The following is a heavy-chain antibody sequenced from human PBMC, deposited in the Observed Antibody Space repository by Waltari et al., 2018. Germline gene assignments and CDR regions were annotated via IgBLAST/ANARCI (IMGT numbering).Heavy chain of an antibody. Sequence: QVQLVQSGAEVKKPGASVKVSCKASGYTFTSYYMHWVRQAPGQGLEWKGIINPRGGTTSDAQNCQGRVTMTRDTSTSTVYMELSSLRAEETAVYYCARDTGALWMDVWGQGTTVTVSS. V-gene: IGHV1-46*01. J-gene: IGHJ6*02. CDR3: ARDTGALWMDV. CDR1: GYTFTSYY. D-gene: IGHD2-21*01. CDR2: INPRGGTT.